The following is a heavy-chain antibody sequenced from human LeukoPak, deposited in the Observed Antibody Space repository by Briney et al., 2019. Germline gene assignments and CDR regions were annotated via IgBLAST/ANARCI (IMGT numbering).Heavy chain of an antibody. V-gene: IGHV3-7*01. J-gene: IGHJ4*02. D-gene: IGHD1-26*01. CDR2: IKEDGSEK. CDR1: GFTFSRYY. CDR3: ARGFQGGLDY. Sequence: GGSLRLSCAASGFTFSRYYMSWVRQAPGKGLEWVAKIKEDGSEKYYVDSVEGRFTISRDNANNALYLEMNSLRPEDTAVYYCARGFQGGLDYWGQGTLVTVSS.